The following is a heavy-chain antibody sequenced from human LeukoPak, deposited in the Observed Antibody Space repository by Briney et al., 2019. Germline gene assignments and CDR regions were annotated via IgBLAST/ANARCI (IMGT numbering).Heavy chain of an antibody. CDR2: INPNSGGT. CDR1: GYTFTGYY. Sequence: ASVKVSCKASGYTFTGYYMHWVRQAPGQGLEWMGWINPNSGGTNYAQKFQGRVTMTRDTSISTAYMELSRLRSDDTAVYYCARDLGNYYGPGSYYNGGYWGQGTLVTVSS. CDR3: ARDLGNYYGPGSYYNGGY. D-gene: IGHD3-10*01. J-gene: IGHJ4*02. V-gene: IGHV1-2*02.